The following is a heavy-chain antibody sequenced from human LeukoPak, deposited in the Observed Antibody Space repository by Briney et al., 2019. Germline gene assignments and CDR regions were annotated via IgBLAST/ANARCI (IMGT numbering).Heavy chain of an antibody. Sequence: ASVKVSCKVSGYTLTELSMDWVRQAPGKGLEWMGGFDPEDGETIYAQKFQGRVTMTEDTSTDTAYMELSSLRSEDTAVYYCATGPTTITFGGVIFLVYWGQGTLVTVSS. V-gene: IGHV1-24*01. D-gene: IGHD3-16*02. CDR3: ATGPTTITFGGVIFLVY. CDR1: GYTLTELS. J-gene: IGHJ4*02. CDR2: FDPEDGET.